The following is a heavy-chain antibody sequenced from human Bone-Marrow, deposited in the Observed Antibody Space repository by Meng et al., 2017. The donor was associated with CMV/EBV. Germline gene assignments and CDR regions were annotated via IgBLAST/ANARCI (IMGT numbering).Heavy chain of an antibody. V-gene: IGHV3-21*01. J-gene: IGHJ4*02. Sequence: GGSLRLSCAASGFTFSSYSMNWVRQAPGKGLEWVSSISSSSSYIYYADSVKGRFTISRDNAKNSLYLQMNSLRAEDTAVYYCAREDSSGHGEYYFDYWGQGTLVTVSS. CDR1: GFTFSSYS. D-gene: IGHD3-10*01. CDR3: AREDSSGHGEYYFDY. CDR2: ISSSSSYI.